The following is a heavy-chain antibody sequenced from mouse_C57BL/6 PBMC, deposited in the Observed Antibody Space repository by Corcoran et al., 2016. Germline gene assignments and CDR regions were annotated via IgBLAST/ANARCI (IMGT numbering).Heavy chain of an antibody. V-gene: IGHV1-26*01. CDR2: INPNNGGT. D-gene: IGHD3-3*01. CDR1: GYTFTDYY. CDR3: ARGMGQGYYYAMDY. Sequence: EVQLQQSGPELVKPGASVKISCKASGYTFTDYYMNWVKQSHGKSLEWIGDINPNNGGTSYNQKFKGKATLTVDKSSSTAYMELRSLTSEDSAVYYCARGMGQGYYYAMDYWGQGTSVTVSS. J-gene: IGHJ4*01.